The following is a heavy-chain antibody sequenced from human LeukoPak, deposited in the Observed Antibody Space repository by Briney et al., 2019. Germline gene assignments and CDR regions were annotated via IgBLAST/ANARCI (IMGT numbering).Heavy chain of an antibody. J-gene: IGHJ3*02. Sequence: PSETLSLTCTVSGGSISSSSYYWGWIRQPPGKGLEWIGSIYYSGSTYYNPSLKSRVTISVDTSKNQFSLKLSSVTAADTAVYYCAREALRIVVVPAATGPAFDIWGQGTMVTVSS. V-gene: IGHV4-39*07. CDR2: IYYSGST. D-gene: IGHD2-2*01. CDR1: GGSISSSSYY. CDR3: AREALRIVVVPAATGPAFDI.